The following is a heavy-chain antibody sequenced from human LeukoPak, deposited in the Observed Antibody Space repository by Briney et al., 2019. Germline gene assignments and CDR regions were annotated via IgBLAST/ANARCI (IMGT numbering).Heavy chain of an antibody. CDR2: VYPSNSET. J-gene: IGHJ4*02. CDR1: GYMFTNYW. D-gene: IGHD5-12*01. Sequence: GECLQLSFKGAGYMFTNYWIAWGRRMAGKGVEGMGIVYPSNSETRYSASFEGEVTISADKSIRTGYLQWSSLKASDTAMYFCATLRYSGSDTQVFDYWGQGTLVTVSS. CDR3: ATLRYSGSDTQVFDY. V-gene: IGHV5-51*01.